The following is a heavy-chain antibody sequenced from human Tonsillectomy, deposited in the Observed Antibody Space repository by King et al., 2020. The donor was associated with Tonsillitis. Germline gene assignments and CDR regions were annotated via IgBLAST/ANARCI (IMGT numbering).Heavy chain of an antibody. V-gene: IGHV2-5*01. CDR1: GFSLSTSGVG. Sequence: TLKESGPTLVKPTQTLTLTCTFSGFSLSTSGVGVGWIRQPPGKALEWLAVIYWNDEKPYSPSLKNRLTITKDTSKNQVVLTMTDMDPVDTGTYYCALTIATAGRHYYGMDVWGQGTTVTVPS. CDR3: ALTIATAGRHYYGMDV. CDR2: IYWNDEK. J-gene: IGHJ6*02. D-gene: IGHD6-13*01.